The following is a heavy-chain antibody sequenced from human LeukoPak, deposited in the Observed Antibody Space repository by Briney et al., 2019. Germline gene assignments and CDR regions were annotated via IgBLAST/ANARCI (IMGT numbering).Heavy chain of an antibody. CDR3: AGRRVLDASFDY. CDR2: IYSGDNT. V-gene: IGHV3-66*02. D-gene: IGHD3-16*01. J-gene: IGHJ4*02. Sequence: GGSLRLSCAASGFTVSNNYMCWVRQAPGKGLEWVSVIYSGDNTYYVGSVKGRFTISRDNSKNTLFLQMNRLRAEDTAVYYCAGRRVLDASFDYWGQGTLVTVSS. CDR1: GFTVSNNY.